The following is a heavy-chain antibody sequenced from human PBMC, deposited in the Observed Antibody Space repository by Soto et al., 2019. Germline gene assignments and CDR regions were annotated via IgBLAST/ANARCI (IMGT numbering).Heavy chain of an antibody. Sequence: EVHLVESGGGLVKPGGSLRVSCATSGFTFSTYSMNWVRQAPGKGLEWVSSVTSSTTFMDYADSVKGRFTVSRDDAKSSLCLQMNSLRVEDSAVYYCARSQRNGAMDVWGQGTTVTVSS. V-gene: IGHV3-21*01. J-gene: IGHJ6*02. CDR3: ARSQRNGAMDV. D-gene: IGHD2-8*01. CDR2: VTSSTTFM. CDR1: GFTFSTYS.